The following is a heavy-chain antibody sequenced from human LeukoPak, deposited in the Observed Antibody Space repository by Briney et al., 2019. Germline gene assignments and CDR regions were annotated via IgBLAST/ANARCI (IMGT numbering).Heavy chain of an antibody. CDR1: GYTFTSYG. CDR3: ARGVEGYDPGVFDY. Sequence: ASVKVSCKASGYTFTSYGISWVRQAPGQGLEWMGWISAYNGNTNYAQKLQGRVTMTTDTSTSTAYVELRSLRSDDTAVYYCARGVEGYDPGVFDYWGQGTLVTVPS. J-gene: IGHJ4*02. V-gene: IGHV1-18*01. D-gene: IGHD2-15*01. CDR2: ISAYNGNT.